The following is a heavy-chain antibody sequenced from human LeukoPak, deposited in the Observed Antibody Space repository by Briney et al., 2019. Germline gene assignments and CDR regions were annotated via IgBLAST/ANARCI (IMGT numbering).Heavy chain of an antibody. Sequence: KTGGSLRLSCAASGFTFSSYSMNWVRQAPGKGLEWVSSISSSRSYIYYADSVKGRFTISRDNAKNSLYLQMNSLRAEDTAVYYCASLASGWFDQNFDYWGQGTLVTVSS. D-gene: IGHD3-10*01. J-gene: IGHJ4*02. CDR1: GFTFSSYS. CDR3: ASLASGWFDQNFDY. V-gene: IGHV3-21*01. CDR2: ISSSRSYI.